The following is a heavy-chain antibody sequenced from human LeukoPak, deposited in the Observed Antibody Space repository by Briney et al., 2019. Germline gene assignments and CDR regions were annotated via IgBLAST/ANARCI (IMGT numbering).Heavy chain of an antibody. D-gene: IGHD2-2*01. V-gene: IGHV4-31*03. J-gene: IGHJ5*02. CDR3: ARGVFSSVPAAANWFDP. Sequence: SQTLSLTCTVSGGSISSGGYYWSWLRQHPGKSLEWIGYIYNSGSTYYNPSLKSRVTISVDTSKNQFSLKLSSVTAADTAVYYCARGVFSSVPAAANWFDPWGQGTLVTVSS. CDR2: IYNSGST. CDR1: GGSISSGGYY.